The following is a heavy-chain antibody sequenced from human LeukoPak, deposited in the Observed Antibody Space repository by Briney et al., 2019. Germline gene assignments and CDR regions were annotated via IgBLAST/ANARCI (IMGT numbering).Heavy chain of an antibody. V-gene: IGHV4-59*01. J-gene: IGHJ6*02. CDR2: IYFSGTT. Sequence: SETLSLTCTVSGGSISNYYWSWLRQPPGKGLEWIGYIYFSGTTNINPSLKSRVTIDMSTNQFSLKWSSVTAADTAVYYCAREDPQTTVPEGLDVWGQGTTVTVSS. CDR3: AREDPQTTVPEGLDV. CDR1: GGSISNYY. D-gene: IGHD4-17*01.